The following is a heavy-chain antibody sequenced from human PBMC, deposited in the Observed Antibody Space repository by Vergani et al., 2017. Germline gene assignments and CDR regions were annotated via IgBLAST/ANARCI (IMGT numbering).Heavy chain of an antibody. CDR3: ARARYCSSTSCYGGFDY. CDR2: IIPIFGTA. Sequence: QVQLVQSGAEVKKPGASVKVSCKASGYTFTSYAISWVRQAPGQGLEWMGGIIPIFGTANYAQKFQGRVTITADESTSTAYMELSSLRSEDTAVYYCARARYCSSTSCYGGFDYWGQGTLVTVSS. J-gene: IGHJ4*02. D-gene: IGHD2-2*01. V-gene: IGHV1-69*13. CDR1: GYTFTSYA.